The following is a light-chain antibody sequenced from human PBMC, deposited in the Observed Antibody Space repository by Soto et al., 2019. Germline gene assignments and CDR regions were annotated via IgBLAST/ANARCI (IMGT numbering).Light chain of an antibody. V-gene: IGLV2-23*01. J-gene: IGLJ3*02. CDR2: EGT. CDR3: CSYAGSRGVV. Sequence: QSALTQPASVSGSRGQSITISCTGTNNDIGSYNLVSWYQQSPGKGPKLLIYEGTKRPSGVSNRFSGSKSDNTASLTISELQPEDETGYYCCSYAGSRGVVFGGGTKVTVL. CDR1: NNDIGSYNL.